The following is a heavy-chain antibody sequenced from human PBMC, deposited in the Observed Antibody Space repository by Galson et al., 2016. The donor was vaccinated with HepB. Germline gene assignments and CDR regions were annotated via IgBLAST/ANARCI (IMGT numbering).Heavy chain of an antibody. CDR1: GGSVGSTRYY. CDR2: IFYSANT. D-gene: IGHD6-19*01. CDR3: ATEMRASNSGLDY. J-gene: IGHJ4*02. Sequence: SETLSLTCNVSGGSVGSTRYYWTWIRQPPGGGLEWIGYIFYSANTNYNPSLRSRVTMSVDTSKNQFSLKLSSVTAADTAVYYCATEMRASNSGLDYWGQGTLVTVSS. V-gene: IGHV4-61*01.